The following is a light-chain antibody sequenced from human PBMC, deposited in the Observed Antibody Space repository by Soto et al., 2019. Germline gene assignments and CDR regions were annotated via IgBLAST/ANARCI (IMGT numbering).Light chain of an antibody. CDR3: QSYDSSVSKVV. J-gene: IGLJ2*01. CDR2: GNS. V-gene: IGLV1-40*01. CDR1: SSNIGAGYD. Sequence: QCVLTQPPSVSGAPGQRVTISCTGSSSNIGAGYDVHWYQQLPGTAPKLLISGNSNRPSGVPDRFSGSKSGTSASLAITGLQAEDEADYYCQSYDSSVSKVVFGGGTKLTVL.